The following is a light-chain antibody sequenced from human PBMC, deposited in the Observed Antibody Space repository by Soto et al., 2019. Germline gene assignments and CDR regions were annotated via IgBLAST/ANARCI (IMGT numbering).Light chain of an antibody. J-gene: IGLJ1*01. CDR2: EVT. CDR3: RSYAGTNNFYV. Sequence: QSVXAQPPSGSGSPGQSVTISCTGTSSDVGGYNYVSWYPQHPGKAPKLMIFEVTNRPSGVPDRFSGSKSGHTASLTVSGLQAEDEADYYCRSYAGTNNFYVFGNGTKVTVL. V-gene: IGLV2-8*01. CDR1: SSDVGGYNY.